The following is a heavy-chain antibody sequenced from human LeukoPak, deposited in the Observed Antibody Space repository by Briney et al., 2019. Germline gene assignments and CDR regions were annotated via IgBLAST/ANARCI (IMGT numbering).Heavy chain of an antibody. V-gene: IGHV4-34*01. CDR2: INHSGST. CDR1: GGSFSGYY. J-gene: IGHJ5*02. CDR3: ARDYYDSNGWFDP. Sequence: SETLSLTCAVYGGSFSGYYWSWIRQPPGKGLEWIGEINHSGSTNYNPSLKSRVTISVDTSKNQFSLKLSSVTAADTAVYYCARDYYDSNGWFDPWGQGTLVTVSS. D-gene: IGHD3-22*01.